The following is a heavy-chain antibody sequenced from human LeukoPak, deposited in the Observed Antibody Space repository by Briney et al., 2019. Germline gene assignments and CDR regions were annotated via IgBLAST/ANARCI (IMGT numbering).Heavy chain of an antibody. V-gene: IGHV3-15*01. CDR3: TTEEVAARPRSYGVDV. D-gene: IGHD6-6*01. Sequence: PGGSLRLSCAASGFTVSSYYMSWVRQAPGKGREWVGRIKSKTDGGTTDYAAPVKGRFSISRDDSKDTLYLQMNSLTTEDTAVYYCTTEEVAARPRSYGVDVWGQGTTVTVSS. CDR2: IKSKTDGGTT. CDR1: GFTVSSYY. J-gene: IGHJ6*02.